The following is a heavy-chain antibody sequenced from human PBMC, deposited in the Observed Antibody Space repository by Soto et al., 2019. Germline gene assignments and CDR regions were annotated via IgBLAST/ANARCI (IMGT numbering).Heavy chain of an antibody. V-gene: IGHV4-34*01. J-gene: IGHJ6*02. CDR2: INHSGST. CDR1: GGSFSGYY. D-gene: IGHD3-9*01. Sequence: PSETLSLTCAVYGGSFSGYYWSWIRQPPGKGLEWIGEINHSGSTNYNPSLKSRVTISVDTSKNQFSLKLSSVTAADTAVYYCARAAVLRYFDWSDFYYYYGMDVWGQGTTVTVSS. CDR3: ARAAVLRYFDWSDFYYYYGMDV.